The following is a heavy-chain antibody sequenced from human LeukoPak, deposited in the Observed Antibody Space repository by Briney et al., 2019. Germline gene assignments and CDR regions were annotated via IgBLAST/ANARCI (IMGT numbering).Heavy chain of an antibody. CDR3: ARDRNTIFGVAYFDY. CDR2: IRYDGSNT. D-gene: IGHD3-3*01. J-gene: IGHJ4*02. V-gene: IGHV3-33*01. Sequence: GGSLRLSCAASGFTFSSYGMHWVRQAPGTGLEWVAVIRYDGSNTYYADSVRGRFTISRDNSKNTLYLQMNSLRAEDTAVYYCARDRNTIFGVAYFDYWGQGTLVTVSS. CDR1: GFTFSSYG.